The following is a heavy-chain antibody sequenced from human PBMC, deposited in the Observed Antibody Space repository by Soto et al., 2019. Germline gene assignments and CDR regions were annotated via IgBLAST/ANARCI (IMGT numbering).Heavy chain of an antibody. CDR2: ITTSSSFR. J-gene: IGHJ4*02. CDR3: ARDLGVALATLTLDY. V-gene: IGHV3-21*01. CDR1: GFTFSTYS. D-gene: IGHD2-15*01. Sequence: EVQLVESGGGLVKPGGSLRLSCAASGFTFSTYSMNWVRQAPGKGLEWVADITTSSSFRFYADSVKGRCTISRDDAKNSLYLQMNSLRAEDTGVYYCARDLGVALATLTLDYWGQGALVTVSS.